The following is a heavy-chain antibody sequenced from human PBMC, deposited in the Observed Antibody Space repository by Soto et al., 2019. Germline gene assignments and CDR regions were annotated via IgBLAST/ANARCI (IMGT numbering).Heavy chain of an antibody. CDR3: ARDGSPNIVANEPYYSYGMDV. Sequence: GASVKVSCKASGYTFTGYYMHWVRQAPGQGLEWMGWINPNSGGTNYAQKFQGRVTMTRDTSISTAYMELSRLRSDDTAVYYCARDGSPNIVANEPYYSYGMDVWGQGTTVTVSS. D-gene: IGHD5-12*01. CDR1: GYTFTGYY. V-gene: IGHV1-2*02. J-gene: IGHJ6*02. CDR2: INPNSGGT.